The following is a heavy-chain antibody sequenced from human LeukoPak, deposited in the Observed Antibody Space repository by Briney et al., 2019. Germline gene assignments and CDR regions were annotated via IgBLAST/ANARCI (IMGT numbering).Heavy chain of an antibody. CDR1: GFTFSSYA. Sequence: GGSLRLSRATSGFTFSSYAMSWVRQAPGKGLEWVSLISGSGGSTYYADSVKGRFTISRDNSKNTLYLQMNSLRAEDTAVYYCAKDRFESYYYGSGSYYPFDYWGQGTLVTVSS. CDR3: AKDRFESYYYGSGSYYPFDY. J-gene: IGHJ4*02. V-gene: IGHV3-23*01. D-gene: IGHD3-10*01. CDR2: ISGSGGST.